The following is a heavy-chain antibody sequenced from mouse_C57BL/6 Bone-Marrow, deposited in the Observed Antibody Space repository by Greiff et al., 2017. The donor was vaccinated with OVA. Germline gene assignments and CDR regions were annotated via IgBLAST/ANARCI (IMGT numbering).Heavy chain of an antibody. CDR1: GFTFSDYY. CDR2: ISNGGGST. V-gene: IGHV5-12*01. J-gene: IGHJ3*01. CDR3: ARSGYYVAY. D-gene: IGHD2-3*01. Sequence: DVMLVESGGGLVQPGGSLKLSCAASGFTFSDYYMYWVRQTPEKRLEWVAYISNGGGSTYYPDTVKGRFTISRDNAKNTLYLQMSRLKSEDTAMYYCARSGYYVAYWGQGTLVTVSA.